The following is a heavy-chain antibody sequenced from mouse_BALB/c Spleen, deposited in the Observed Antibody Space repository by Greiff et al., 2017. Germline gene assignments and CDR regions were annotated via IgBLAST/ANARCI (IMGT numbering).Heavy chain of an antibody. J-gene: IGHJ1*01. D-gene: IGHD1-1*01. V-gene: IGHV5-6-3*01. CDR2: INSNGGST. CDR3: AREGTTVRYFDV. CDR1: GFTFSSYG. Sequence: EVQGVESGGGLVQPGGSLKLSCAASGFTFSSYGMSWVRQTPDKRLELVATINSNGGSTYYPDSVKGRFTISRDNAKNTLYLQMSSLKSEDTAMYYCAREGTTVRYFDVWGAGTTVTVSS.